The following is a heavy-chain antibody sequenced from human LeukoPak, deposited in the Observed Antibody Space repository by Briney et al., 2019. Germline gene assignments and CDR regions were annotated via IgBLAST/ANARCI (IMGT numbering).Heavy chain of an antibody. CDR1: GGSISSYY. J-gene: IGHJ6*04. V-gene: IGHV4-59*01. D-gene: IGHD6-13*01. Sequence: SETLSLTCTVSGGSISSYYWSWIRQPPGKGLEWIGYIYYSGSTNYNPSLKSRVTISVDTSKNQFSLKLSSVTAADTAVYCCARFSSSWTNYYYYYGMDVWGKGTTVTVSS. CDR2: IYYSGST. CDR3: ARFSSSWTNYYYYYGMDV.